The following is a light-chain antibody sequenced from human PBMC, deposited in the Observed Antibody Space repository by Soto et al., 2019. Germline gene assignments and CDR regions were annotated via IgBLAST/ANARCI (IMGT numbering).Light chain of an antibody. V-gene: IGLV2-14*03. Sequence: QSVLTQPASVSGSPGQSITISCTGTSSDVGGYNYVSWYQQYPGKAPKLMIYGVTNRPSGVSNRFSGSKSGNTASLIISGLQAEDEADYYCSSYTSSSTVIFGGGTKLTVL. J-gene: IGLJ2*01. CDR3: SSYTSSSTVI. CDR1: SSDVGGYNY. CDR2: GVT.